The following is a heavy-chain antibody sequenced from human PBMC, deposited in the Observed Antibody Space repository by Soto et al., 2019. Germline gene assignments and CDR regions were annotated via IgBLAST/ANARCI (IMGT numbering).Heavy chain of an antibody. CDR2: IYSGGST. CDR3: ARESVRGVPLYFDL. D-gene: IGHD3-10*01. Sequence: GGSLRLSCAASGFTVSSNYMSWVRQAPGKGLEWVSVIYSGGSTYYADSVKGRFTISRHNSKNTLYLQMNSLRAEDTAVYYCARESVRGVPLYFDLWGRGTLVTVSS. CDR1: GFTVSSNY. V-gene: IGHV3-53*04. J-gene: IGHJ2*01.